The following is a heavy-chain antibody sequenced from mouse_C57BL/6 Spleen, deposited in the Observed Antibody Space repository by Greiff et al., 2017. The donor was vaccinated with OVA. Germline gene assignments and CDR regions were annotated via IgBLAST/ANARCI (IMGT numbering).Heavy chain of an antibody. D-gene: IGHD2-5*01. CDR3: ASGDYSKGGFAY. V-gene: IGHV1-80*01. Sequence: QVQLQQSGAELVKPGASVKISCKASGYAFSSYWMNWVKQRPGKGLEWIGQIYPGDGDTNYNGKFEVKATLTADKSSSTAYMQLSSLTSEDSAVYFCASGDYSKGGFAYWGQGTLVTVSA. CDR1: GYAFSSYW. CDR2: IYPGDGDT. J-gene: IGHJ3*01.